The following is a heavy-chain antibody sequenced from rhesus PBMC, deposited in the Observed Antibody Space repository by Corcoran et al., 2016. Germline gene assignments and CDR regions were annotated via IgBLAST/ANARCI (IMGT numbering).Heavy chain of an antibody. CDR3: AREIAAAGTGY. CDR1: GGSISGYYL. D-gene: IGHD6-31*01. Sequence: QVQLQESGPGVVKPSETLSLTCAVSGGSISGYYLWSWIRPPPGKGLEWIGYIYGGSGSTSYNPSLKSRVIISIDTSKNQFSLKLSSVTAADTAVYYGAREIAAAGTGYWGQGVLVTVSS. V-gene: IGHV4S7*01. CDR2: IYGGSGST. J-gene: IGHJ4*01.